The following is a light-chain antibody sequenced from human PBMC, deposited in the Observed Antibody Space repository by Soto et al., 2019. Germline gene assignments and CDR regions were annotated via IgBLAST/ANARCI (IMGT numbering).Light chain of an antibody. CDR3: QQYVNSPVT. Sequence: EIVLTQSPDTLYLSPGEGATLSCRASQRVNSSYLAWYQQKPGQAPRLLISGASDRATGVPARVSGSGSGTDFTLNIRRLEPEDFAVYYCQQYVNSPVTFGQGTKLQIK. CDR2: GAS. V-gene: IGKV3-20*01. CDR1: QRVNSSY. J-gene: IGKJ2*01.